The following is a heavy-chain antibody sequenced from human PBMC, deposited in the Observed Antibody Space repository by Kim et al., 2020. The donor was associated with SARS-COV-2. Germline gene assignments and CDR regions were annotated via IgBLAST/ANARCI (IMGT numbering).Heavy chain of an antibody. CDR1: GGTFSSYA. J-gene: IGHJ4*02. Sequence: SVKVSCKASGGTFSSYAINWVRQAPGQGLEWMGRIIPIFTRANYAQKFQGRVTITADKSTSTAYMELSSLRSEDTAVYYCARDQGGNGEFDYWGQGTLVTVSS. CDR2: IIPIFTRA. V-gene: IGHV1-69*04. D-gene: IGHD3-10*01. CDR3: ARDQGGNGEFDY.